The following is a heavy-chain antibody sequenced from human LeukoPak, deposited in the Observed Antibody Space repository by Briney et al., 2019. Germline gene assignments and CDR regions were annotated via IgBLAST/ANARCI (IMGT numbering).Heavy chain of an antibody. CDR1: GYSFSYYA. V-gene: IGHV1-3*03. Sequence: ASVKVSCKASGYSFSYYAIHWVRQAPGQRLEWMGWINGDNGNTKYSPEFQGRVTLTRDTSASTAYMELSSLRSEDMAVYYCARGGSSEHYYYMDVWGKGTTVTVSS. CDR2: INGDNGNT. CDR3: ARGGSSEHYYYMDV. D-gene: IGHD6-19*01. J-gene: IGHJ6*03.